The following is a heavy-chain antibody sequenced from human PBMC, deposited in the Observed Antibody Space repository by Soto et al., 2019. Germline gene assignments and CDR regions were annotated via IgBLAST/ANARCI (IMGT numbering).Heavy chain of an antibody. J-gene: IGHJ6*02. D-gene: IGHD3-10*01. V-gene: IGHV1-18*01. Sequence: ASVKVSCKASGYTFTSYGISWVRQAPGQGLEWMGWISAYNGNTNYAQKLQGRVTMTTDTSTSTAYMELRSLRSDDTAVYYCARPLGGSGSYYNVKYYYYYGMDVWGQGTTVPVSS. CDR3: ARPLGGSGSYYNVKYYYYYGMDV. CDR1: GYTFTSYG. CDR2: ISAYNGNT.